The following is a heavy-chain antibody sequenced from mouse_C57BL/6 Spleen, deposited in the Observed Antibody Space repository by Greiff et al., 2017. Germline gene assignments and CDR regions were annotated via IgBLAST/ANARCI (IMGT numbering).Heavy chain of an antibody. J-gene: IGHJ1*03. CDR3: TVRSCGGEGWYFDV. CDR1: GFNIKDDY. Sequence: EVQLQQSGAELVRPGASVKLSCTASGFNIKDDYMHWVKQRPEQGLEWIGWIDPENGDTEYASKFQGKATITADTSSNTAYLQLSSLTSEDTAVYDCTVRSCGGEGWYFDVWGTGTSVTVSS. D-gene: IGHD1-1*02. V-gene: IGHV14-4*01. CDR2: IDPENGDT.